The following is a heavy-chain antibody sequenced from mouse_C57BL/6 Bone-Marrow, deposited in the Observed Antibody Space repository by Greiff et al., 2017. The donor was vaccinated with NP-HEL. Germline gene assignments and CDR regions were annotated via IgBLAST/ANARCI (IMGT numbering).Heavy chain of an antibody. CDR3: TRECYGSTDAMDY. CDR1: GFTFKDDS. Sequence: VQLQQSGAELVRPGASVKLSCTASGFTFKDDSMHWVQQTPEQGLEWIGWIDPENGDSASSSKFPGKATITADTSSTTAYLQLRSLTSEDNAVYYCTRECYGSTDAMDYWGQGTSVTVSS. J-gene: IGHJ4*01. D-gene: IGHD1-1*01. CDR2: IDPENGDS. V-gene: IGHV14-4*01.